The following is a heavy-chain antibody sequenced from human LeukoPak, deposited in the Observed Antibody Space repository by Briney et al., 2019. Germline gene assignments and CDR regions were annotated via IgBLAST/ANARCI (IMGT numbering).Heavy chain of an antibody. Sequence: SSVKVSCKXSGGTFSSDAISWVRQAPRQGLEWMGGIIPIFGTANYAQKFQGRVTITTDESTSTAYMELSSLRSEDTAVYYCARGITIFNWFDPWGQGTLVTVSS. CDR1: GGTFSSDA. CDR3: ARGITIFNWFDP. J-gene: IGHJ5*02. D-gene: IGHD3-9*01. V-gene: IGHV1-69*05. CDR2: IIPIFGTA.